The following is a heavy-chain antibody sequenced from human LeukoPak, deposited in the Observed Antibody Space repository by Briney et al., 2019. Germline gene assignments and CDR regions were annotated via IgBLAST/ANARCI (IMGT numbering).Heavy chain of an antibody. CDR3: ARVELPWDIAARPEDY. CDR2: IIPIFDTA. V-gene: IGHV1-69*13. CDR1: GGTFSSYA. Sequence: SVKVSCKASGGTFSSYAISWVRQAPGQGLEWMGGIIPIFDTANYAQKFQGRVTITADESTSTAYMELSSLRSEDTAVYYCARVELPWDIAARPEDYWGQGTLVTVSS. D-gene: IGHD6-6*01. J-gene: IGHJ4*02.